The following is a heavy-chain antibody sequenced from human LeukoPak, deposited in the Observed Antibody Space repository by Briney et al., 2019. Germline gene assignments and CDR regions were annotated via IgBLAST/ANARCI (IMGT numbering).Heavy chain of an antibody. J-gene: IGHJ4*02. D-gene: IGHD1-26*01. CDR3: ARFPSLLPFDY. Sequence: ASVMVSCKASGYIFTNYGISWVRQAPGQGLEWMSWISANNGETRYAQNFQGRVTMTTDTSTTAAYMELRSLRSDDTAVYYCARFPSLLPFDYWGQGTLVIVSS. V-gene: IGHV1-18*04. CDR2: ISANNGET. CDR1: GYIFTNYG.